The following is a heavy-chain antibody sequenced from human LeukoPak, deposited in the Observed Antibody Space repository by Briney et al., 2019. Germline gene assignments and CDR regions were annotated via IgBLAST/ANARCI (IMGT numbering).Heavy chain of an antibody. Sequence: SETLSLTCAVYGGSFSDYYWSWIRQPPGKGLEWIGEINHSGSTNYNPSLKSRVTISLDTSKNQFSLKLNSVTAADTAVYYCASLGSFYFDYWGQGPLVTVSS. V-gene: IGHV4-34*01. CDR2: INHSGST. J-gene: IGHJ4*02. CDR1: GGSFSDYY. CDR3: ASLGSFYFDY. D-gene: IGHD6-6*01.